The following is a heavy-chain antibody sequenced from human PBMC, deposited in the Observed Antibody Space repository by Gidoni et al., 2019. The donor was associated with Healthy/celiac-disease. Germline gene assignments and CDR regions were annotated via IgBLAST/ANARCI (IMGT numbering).Heavy chain of an antibody. CDR3: ARALGYCSGGSCPAQYWFDP. CDR2: ISAYNGNT. D-gene: IGHD2-15*01. Sequence: QVQLVQSGAEVKKPGASVKVSCKASGYTFTSYGIRWVRQAPGQGLEWMGWISAYNGNTNYAQKLQGRVTMTTDTSTSTAYMELRSLRSDDTAVYYCARALGYCSGGSCPAQYWFDPWGQGTLVTVSS. V-gene: IGHV1-18*01. J-gene: IGHJ5*02. CDR1: GYTFTSYG.